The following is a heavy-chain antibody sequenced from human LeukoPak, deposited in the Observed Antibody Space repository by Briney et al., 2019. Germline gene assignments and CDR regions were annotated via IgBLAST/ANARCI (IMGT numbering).Heavy chain of an antibody. Sequence: SETLSLTCAVYGGSLSGYYWSWIRQPPGKGLEWIGEINHSGSTNYNPSLKSRVTISVDTSKNQFSLKLSSVTAADTAVYYCARGGYCSGGSCYVLNWFDPWGQGTLVTVSS. CDR2: INHSGST. CDR3: ARGGYCSGGSCYVLNWFDP. J-gene: IGHJ5*02. V-gene: IGHV4-34*01. D-gene: IGHD2-15*01. CDR1: GGSLSGYY.